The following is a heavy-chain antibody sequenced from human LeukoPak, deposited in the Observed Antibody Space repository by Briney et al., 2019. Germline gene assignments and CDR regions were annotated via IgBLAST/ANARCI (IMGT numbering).Heavy chain of an antibody. D-gene: IGHD4-17*01. CDR1: GFTFSSYS. CDR3: ARDQDYGFTY. CDR2: ITGSGTDI. J-gene: IGHJ4*02. V-gene: IGHV3-48*01. Sequence: GRSLRLSCAASGFTFSSYSMNWVRQAPGKGPEWISWITGSGTDIIYADSVKGRFTISRDNAKNSLYLQMNSLRAEDTAVHYCARDQDYGFTYWGQGTLVTVSS.